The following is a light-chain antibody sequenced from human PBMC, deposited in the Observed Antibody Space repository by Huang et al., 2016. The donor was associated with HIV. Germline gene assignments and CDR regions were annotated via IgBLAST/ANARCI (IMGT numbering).Light chain of an antibody. V-gene: IGKV3-15*01. CDR3: QQYNNWPPWT. Sequence: EVVMTQSPVTLSVSPGERATLSCRASQSVNNKLAWFQQKPGQAPRLLIHDASIRATGIPDRFNGSGSGTEFTLTISSLQSEDFAVYYCQQYNNWPPWTFGQGTKVEIK. J-gene: IGKJ1*01. CDR2: DAS. CDR1: QSVNNK.